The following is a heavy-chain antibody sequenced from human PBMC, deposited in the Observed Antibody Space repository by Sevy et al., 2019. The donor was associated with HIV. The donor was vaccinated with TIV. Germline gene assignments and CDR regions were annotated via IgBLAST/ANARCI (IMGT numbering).Heavy chain of an antibody. CDR3: ARVGDTIRFCSSTNCYFNWFDS. J-gene: IGHJ5*01. V-gene: IGHV1-69*13. Sequence: ASVKVSCKASGGDFNNDAITWVRQAPGQGLEWMGGVIPMSGTAKYSQKFQGRVTIIADESTSTTYMELSSLRSEDTAVYFCARVGDTIRFCSSTNCYFNWFDSWGQGTLVTVSS. CDR1: GGDFNNDA. CDR2: VIPMSGTA. D-gene: IGHD2-2*01.